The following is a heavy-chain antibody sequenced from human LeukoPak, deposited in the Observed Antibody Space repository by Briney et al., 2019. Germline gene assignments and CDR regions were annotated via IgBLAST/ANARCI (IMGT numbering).Heavy chain of an antibody. CDR2: IYYSGST. CDR1: GGSISSSSYY. V-gene: IGHV4-39*07. D-gene: IGHD6-19*01. Sequence: SETLSLTCTVSGGSISSSSYYWGWIRQPPGKGLEWIGSIYYSGSTYYNPSLKSRVTISVDTSKNQFSLKLSSVTAADTAVYYCARPSGWSYYFDYWGQGTLVTVSS. J-gene: IGHJ4*02. CDR3: ARPSGWSYYFDY.